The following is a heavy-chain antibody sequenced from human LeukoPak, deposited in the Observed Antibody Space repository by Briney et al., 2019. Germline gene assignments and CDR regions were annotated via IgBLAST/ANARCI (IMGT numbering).Heavy chain of an antibody. V-gene: IGHV3-30*18. CDR1: GFTFSSYG. CDR3: AKDHPDGYNSYFDY. Sequence: GRSLRLSCAASGFTFSSYGMHWVRQAPGKGLEWVAVISYDGSNKYYADSVKGRFTISRDNSKNTLYLQMNSLRAEDTAVYYCAKDHPDGYNSYFDYWGQGTLVTVSS. CDR2: ISYDGSNK. J-gene: IGHJ4*02. D-gene: IGHD5-24*01.